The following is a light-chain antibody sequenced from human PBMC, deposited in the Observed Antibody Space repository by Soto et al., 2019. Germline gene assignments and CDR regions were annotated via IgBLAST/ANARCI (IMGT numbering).Light chain of an antibody. CDR1: QSISSW. CDR2: DAS. Sequence: DIQMTQSPSTLSASVGDRVTITCRASQSISSWLAWYQQKPGKAPKLLIYDASSLESGVPSRFSGSGSGTEFTLTISSLQPYDFATYYCQQYKSYWTFGQGTKGDIK. J-gene: IGKJ1*01. CDR3: QQYKSYWT. V-gene: IGKV1-5*01.